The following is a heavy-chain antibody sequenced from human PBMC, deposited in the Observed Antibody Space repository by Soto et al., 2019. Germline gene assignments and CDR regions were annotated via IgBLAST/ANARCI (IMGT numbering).Heavy chain of an antibody. V-gene: IGHV3-23*01. D-gene: IGHD5-18*01. J-gene: IGHJ4*02. Sequence: LRLSCATSGFTFTSNGMSWVRQAPGNGLDWVSGISGSGRNTYYADSVKRRFTISRDNSKNTLFLQMNSLRAEDTAVYYCAKNGLRSRETAIESWGQGTRVIVSS. CDR1: GFTFTSNG. CDR3: AKNGLRSRETAIES. CDR2: ISGSGRNT.